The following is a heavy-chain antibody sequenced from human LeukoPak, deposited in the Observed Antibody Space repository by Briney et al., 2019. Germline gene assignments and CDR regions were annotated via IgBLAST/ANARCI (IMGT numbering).Heavy chain of an antibody. Sequence: GSGVTVSCQASGYSFTRYDINWLRQAPAQGLEWMGWMNPNGCNTGYAQKFQGRVTMTRTTSISTAYMELSRLRSEDTAVYYCARAGGYCGRISCPYYFDYWGQGSLVAVSS. V-gene: IGHV1-8*01. J-gene: IGHJ4*02. CDR1: GYSFTRYD. D-gene: IGHD2-15*01. CDR2: MNPNGCNT. CDR3: ARAGGYCGRISCPYYFDY.